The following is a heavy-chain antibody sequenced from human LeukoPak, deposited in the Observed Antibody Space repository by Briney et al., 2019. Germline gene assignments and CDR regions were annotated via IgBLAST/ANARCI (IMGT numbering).Heavy chain of an antibody. CDR3: ARSVTGESHPFDF. Sequence: SQTLSLTCAISGDSVSSNSAARNWIRQSPSRGLEWLGRTYYRSKWYNDYADSVSSRITINPDTSNNQVSLQLNSVTPEDTAVYYCARSVTGESHPFDFWGQGTLVTVSS. CDR1: GDSVSSNSAA. V-gene: IGHV6-1*01. D-gene: IGHD7-27*01. CDR2: TYYRSKWYN. J-gene: IGHJ4*02.